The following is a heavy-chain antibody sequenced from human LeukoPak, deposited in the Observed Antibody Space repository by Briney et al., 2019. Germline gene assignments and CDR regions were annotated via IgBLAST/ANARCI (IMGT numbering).Heavy chain of an antibody. V-gene: IGHV4-4*07. CDR1: GGSISSYY. J-gene: IGHJ3*02. D-gene: IGHD5-18*01. CDR3: ARGGYSYGVGYLTRDAFDI. Sequence: SETLSLTCTVSGGSISSYYWSWIRQPAGKGLEWIGRIYTSGNTNYNPPLKSRVTMSVDTSKNQFSLKLSSVTAADTAVYYCARGGYSYGVGYLTRDAFDIWGQGTMVTVSS. CDR2: IYTSGNT.